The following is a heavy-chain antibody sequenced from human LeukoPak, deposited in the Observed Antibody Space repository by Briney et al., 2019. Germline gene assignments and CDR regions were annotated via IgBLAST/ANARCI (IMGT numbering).Heavy chain of an antibody. CDR1: GYTFTSSG. D-gene: IGHD5-12*01. CDR2: ISAYNGNT. V-gene: IGHV1-18*01. Sequence: ASVKVSCKASGYTFTSSGFSWVRQAPGQGLEWMGWISAYNGNTNYAQRLQDRVTLTTDTSTSTAYVELRSLRSDDTAVYYCARTGGGYGAYYFDYWGQGTLVTVSS. J-gene: IGHJ4*02. CDR3: ARTGGGYGAYYFDY.